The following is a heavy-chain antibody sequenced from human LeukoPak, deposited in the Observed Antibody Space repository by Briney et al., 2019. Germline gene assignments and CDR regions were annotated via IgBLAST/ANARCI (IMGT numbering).Heavy chain of an antibody. J-gene: IGHJ4*02. CDR3: ARDKYCSSTSCYHFDY. CDR1: GYTFTSYY. D-gene: IGHD2-2*01. CDR2: INPSGGST. Sequence: ASVKVSCKASGYTFTSYYMHWVRQAPGQGLEWMGIINPSGGSTSYAQKFQGRVTMTRDTSTSTVHMELSSLRSEDTAVYYCARDKYCSSTSCYHFDYWGQGTLVTVSS. V-gene: IGHV1-46*01.